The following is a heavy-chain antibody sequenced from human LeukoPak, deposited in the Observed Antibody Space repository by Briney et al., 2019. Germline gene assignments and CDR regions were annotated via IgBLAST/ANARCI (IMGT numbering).Heavy chain of an antibody. CDR2: ISSSSSYI. CDR3: ARDKGLDY. CDR1: GFTVSSNY. V-gene: IGHV3-21*01. Sequence: GGSLRLSCAASGFTVSSNYMSWVRQAPGKGLEWVSSISSSSSYIYYADSVKGRFTISRDNAKNSLYLQMNSLRAEDTAVYYCARDKGLDYWGQGTLVTVSS. J-gene: IGHJ4*02.